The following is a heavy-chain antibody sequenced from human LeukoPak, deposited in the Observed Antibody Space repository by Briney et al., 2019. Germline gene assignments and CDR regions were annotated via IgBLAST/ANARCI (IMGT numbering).Heavy chain of an antibody. Sequence: GWSLRLSCAASGFTFSNFAIRWVRQVPGKGLEWVSSIDGSGDKTHYPDSVRGRFTVSRDNSKNTLYLQMNSLRVEDTATYFCAKVQFNWGPIDYWGQGTPVIVSS. J-gene: IGHJ4*02. D-gene: IGHD7-27*01. CDR2: IDGSGDKT. CDR3: AKVQFNWGPIDY. V-gene: IGHV3-23*01. CDR1: GFTFSNFA.